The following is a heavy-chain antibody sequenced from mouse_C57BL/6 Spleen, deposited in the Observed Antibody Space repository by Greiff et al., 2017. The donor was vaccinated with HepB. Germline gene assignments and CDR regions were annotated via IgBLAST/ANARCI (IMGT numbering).Heavy chain of an antibody. J-gene: IGHJ3*01. CDR1: GFNIKDDY. CDR2: IDPENGDT. V-gene: IGHV14-4*01. CDR3: TTHYRPFAY. D-gene: IGHD1-1*02. Sequence: EVQLQQSGAELVRPGASVKLSCTASGFNIKDDYMHWVKQRPEQGLEWIGWIDPENGDTEYASKFQGKATITADTSSNTAYLQLSSLTSEDTAVYYCTTHYRPFAYWGQGTLVTVSA.